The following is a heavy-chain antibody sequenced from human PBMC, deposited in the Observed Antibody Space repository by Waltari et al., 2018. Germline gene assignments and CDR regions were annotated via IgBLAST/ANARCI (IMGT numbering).Heavy chain of an antibody. V-gene: IGHV1-69*05. D-gene: IGHD6-13*01. CDR2: IIPMFGTA. J-gene: IGHJ3*02. Sequence: QVQLVQSGAELKKPGSSVKVSCKVSGGSFSTHAMTWGRQAPGQGLEWMGGIIPMFGTANYAQKIQDRVTINTDESMTTAYMHLSSLTSDDTAVYYCARGGLYGQQLLESAFEIWGQGTKVTVSS. CDR3: ARGGLYGQQLLESAFEI. CDR1: GGSFSTHA.